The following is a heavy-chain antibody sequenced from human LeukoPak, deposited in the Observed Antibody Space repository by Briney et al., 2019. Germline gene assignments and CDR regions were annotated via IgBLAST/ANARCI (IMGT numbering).Heavy chain of an antibody. Sequence: SQTLSLTCTVSGGSISSGGYYWSWIRQHPGKGLEWIGYIYCSGSTYYNPSLKSRVTISVDTSKNQFSLKLSSVTAADTAVYYCARDRGYSYGYWFDPWGQGTLVTVSS. J-gene: IGHJ5*02. D-gene: IGHD5-18*01. CDR2: IYCSGST. CDR3: ARDRGYSYGYWFDP. V-gene: IGHV4-31*03. CDR1: GGSISSGGYY.